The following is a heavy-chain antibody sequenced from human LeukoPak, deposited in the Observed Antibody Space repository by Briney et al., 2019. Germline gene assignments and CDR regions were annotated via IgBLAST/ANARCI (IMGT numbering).Heavy chain of an antibody. V-gene: IGHV3-23*01. CDR3: ATHRYYYDSHGYYRPTWFDY. D-gene: IGHD3-22*01. CDR2: VSNTGGTT. CDR1: GFTFSTYA. J-gene: IGHJ4*02. Sequence: GGSLRLSCAASGFTFSTYAMTWVRQAPGKGLEWVSAVSNTGGTTYYADSVKGRFTISRDNSKNTLYLQMDSLRAEDTAVYYCATHRYYYDSHGYYRPTWFDYWGQGPLVTVSS.